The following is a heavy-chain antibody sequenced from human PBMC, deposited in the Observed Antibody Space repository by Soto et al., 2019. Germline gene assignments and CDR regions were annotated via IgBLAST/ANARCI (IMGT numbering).Heavy chain of an antibody. CDR3: ARSIGVSGALGY. Sequence: QVQLVQSGAEVKKPGASVKVSCKASGYTFTKFGVTWVRQAPGQGLEWMGWVSAYNGNTNYAQMLQGRVTMTTDTSTSTDYMELRSLRSDDTAVFYCARSIGVSGALGYWGQGTLVIVSS. D-gene: IGHD6-19*01. V-gene: IGHV1-18*01. J-gene: IGHJ4*02. CDR1: GYTFTKFG. CDR2: VSAYNGNT.